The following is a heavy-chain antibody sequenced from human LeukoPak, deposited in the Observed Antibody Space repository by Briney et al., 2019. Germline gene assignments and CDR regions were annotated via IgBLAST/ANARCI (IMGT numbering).Heavy chain of an antibody. D-gene: IGHD3-22*01. CDR3: ARGAIYYYDSSGYYGY. CDR1: GGTFSSYA. J-gene: IGHJ4*02. CDR2: IIPIFGTA. Sequence: SVKVSCKASGGTFSSYAISWVRQAPGQGLEWMGGIIPIFGTANYAQKFQGRVTITADESTSTAYMELSSLRSEDTAVYYCARGAIYYYDSSGYYGYWGQGTLVTVSS. V-gene: IGHV1-69*13.